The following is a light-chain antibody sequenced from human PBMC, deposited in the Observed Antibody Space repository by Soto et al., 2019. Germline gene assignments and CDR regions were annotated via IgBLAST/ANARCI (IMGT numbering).Light chain of an antibody. CDR2: GGS. J-gene: IGKJ4*01. V-gene: IGKV3-20*01. Sequence: EMVLTHSPGTLYLSPRERASLXWRASRSVGSPYLAWYQQKPGQAPRLLIYGGSSRATGIPDRFSGSGSGTDFTLTISRLEPEDFAVYYCRQYGRSLGFAFGGGTKVDIK. CDR1: RSVGSPY. CDR3: RQYGRSLGFA.